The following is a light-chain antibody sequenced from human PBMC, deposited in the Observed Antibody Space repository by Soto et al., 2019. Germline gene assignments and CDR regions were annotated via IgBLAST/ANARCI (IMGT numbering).Light chain of an antibody. J-gene: IGLJ1*01. CDR1: SNDVGGYNY. Sequence: QSALTQPASVSGSPGQSITSSCTGSSNDVGGYNYVSWYQQHPGQAPKLIIYEVSDRPSGVSPRFSGSKSGNTASLTISGLQVEDEADYFCTSYTSTIPYVFGSGTKVTV. V-gene: IGLV2-14*01. CDR2: EVS. CDR3: TSYTSTIPYV.